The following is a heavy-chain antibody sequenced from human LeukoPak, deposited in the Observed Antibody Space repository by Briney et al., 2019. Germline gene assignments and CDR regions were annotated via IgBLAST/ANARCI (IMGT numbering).Heavy chain of an antibody. CDR3: ATDDKKTISEYNWFDP. CDR2: ISSSSSTI. D-gene: IGHD1-1*01. V-gene: IGHV3-48*01. Sequence: PGGSLRLSCAASGFTFSSYSVNWVRQAPGKGLEWVSYISSSSSTIYYADSVKGRFTISRDNPKNTLYLQMNSLRAEDTAVYYCATDDKKTISEYNWFDPWGQGTLVTVSS. J-gene: IGHJ5*02. CDR1: GFTFSSYS.